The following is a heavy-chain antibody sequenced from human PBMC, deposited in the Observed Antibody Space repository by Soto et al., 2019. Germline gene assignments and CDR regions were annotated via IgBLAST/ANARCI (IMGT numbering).Heavy chain of an antibody. Sequence: PGGSLRLSCGVSGFTFSYAWMTWVRQAPGKGLQCVGRIKSQTDGGTADYGAPVKGRFTISRDDSKNVVYLQMNSLKIEDTAVYYCATGGTTYPEILTSFYYPYYFHYCRQGALVSVAS. CDR1: GFTFSYAW. CDR2: IKSQTDGGTA. D-gene: IGHD3-9*01. CDR3: ATGGTTYPEILTSFYYPYYFHY. J-gene: IGHJ4*02. V-gene: IGHV3-15*01.